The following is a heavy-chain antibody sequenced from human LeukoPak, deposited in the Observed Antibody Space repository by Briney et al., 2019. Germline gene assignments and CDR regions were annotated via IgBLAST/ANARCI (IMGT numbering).Heavy chain of an antibody. CDR2: IYPSDSDS. CDR3: ARRTTVTTTGDWFDP. J-gene: IGHJ5*02. CDR1: GYRFSSDW. Sequence: GESLKISGKGSGYRFSSDWIAWVRQMPGKGLEWIGIIYPSDSDSRYSPSFQGQVTISADKSINTAYLQWSSLKASDTAMYYCARRTTVTTTGDWFDPWGQGSLVTVSS. V-gene: IGHV5-51*01. D-gene: IGHD4-11*01.